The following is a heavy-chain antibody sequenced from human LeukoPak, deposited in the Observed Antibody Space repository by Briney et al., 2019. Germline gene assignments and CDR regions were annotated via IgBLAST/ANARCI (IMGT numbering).Heavy chain of an antibody. J-gene: IGHJ4*02. CDR1: GYTFTGYY. V-gene: IGHV1-2*02. CDR3: ARSLVVVVTASTHFGY. Sequence: ASVKVSCKASGYTFTGYYMHWVRQAPGLGLEWMGWINPNSGDTNYAQRFQGRVTMTRDTSISTAYMELSRLTSDDTAVYYCARSLVVVVTASTHFGYWGQGTLVTVSS. D-gene: IGHD2-15*01. CDR2: INPNSGDT.